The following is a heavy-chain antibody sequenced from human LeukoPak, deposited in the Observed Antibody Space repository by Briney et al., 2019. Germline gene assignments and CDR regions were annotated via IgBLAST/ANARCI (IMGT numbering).Heavy chain of an antibody. J-gene: IGHJ4*02. CDR1: GGSISSGGYY. CDR2: IYYSGST. V-gene: IGHV4-31*03. CDR3: ARHGGDYGDYYFDY. D-gene: IGHD4-17*01. Sequence: PSQTLSLTCTVSGGSISSGGYYWSWIRQHPGKGLEWIGYIYYSGSTYYNPSLKSRVTISVDTSKNQFSLKLSSVTAADTAVYYCARHGGDYGDYYFDYWGQGTLVTVSS.